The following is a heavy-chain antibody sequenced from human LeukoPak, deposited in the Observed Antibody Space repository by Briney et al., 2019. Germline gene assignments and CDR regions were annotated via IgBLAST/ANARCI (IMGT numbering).Heavy chain of an antibody. CDR2: IYYSGST. CDR1: GGSISSSSHY. Sequence: SETLSLTCTVSGGSISSSSHYWGWIRQPPGKGLEWIGSIYYSGSTYYNPSLKSRVTISVDTSKNQFSLKLSSVTAADTAVYYCAREGGAAAGPLDYWGQGTLVTVSS. J-gene: IGHJ4*02. D-gene: IGHD6-13*01. CDR3: AREGGAAAGPLDY. V-gene: IGHV4-39*07.